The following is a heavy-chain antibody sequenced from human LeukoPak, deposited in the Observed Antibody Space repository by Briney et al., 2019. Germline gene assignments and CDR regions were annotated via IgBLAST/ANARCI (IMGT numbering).Heavy chain of an antibody. V-gene: IGHV4-39*01. D-gene: IGHD2/OR15-2a*01. CDR1: GGSIGGGSSY. Sequence: SETLSLTCTVSGGSIGGGSSYWGWIRQPPGEGLEWIGLFYLSGGTFYNPSLQGRVSISVDTSKNQFSLELTSVTAADTAVYYCARRNFPLYFDYWGQGTLVTVSS. CDR3: ARRNFPLYFDY. CDR2: FYLSGGT. J-gene: IGHJ4*02.